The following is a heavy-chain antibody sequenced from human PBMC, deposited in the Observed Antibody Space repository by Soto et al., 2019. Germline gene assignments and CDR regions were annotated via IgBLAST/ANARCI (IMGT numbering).Heavy chain of an antibody. CDR2: INHSGST. D-gene: IGHD3-22*01. Sequence: ETLSLTCAVYGGSFSGYYWSWIRQPPGKGLEWIGEINHSGSTNYNPSLKSRVTISVDTSKNQFSLKMTSVAAADTAMYYCARSIAMKLVVHSGASEKYYLDSWGQGTLVNVSS. CDR1: GGSFSGYY. CDR3: ARSIAMKLVVHSGASEKYYLDS. V-gene: IGHV4-34*01. J-gene: IGHJ4*02.